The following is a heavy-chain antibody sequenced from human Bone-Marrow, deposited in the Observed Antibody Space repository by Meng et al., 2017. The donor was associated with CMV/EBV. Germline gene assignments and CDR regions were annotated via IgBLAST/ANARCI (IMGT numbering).Heavy chain of an antibody. Sequence: ASVKVSCKASGYSFTNYGISWVRQAPGQGLEWMGWISGYNGNTNYAQKVQGRVTMTTDTSTRTAYMELRSLRSDDTAVYYCARSRRLQGLGYYYYGMDVWGQGTTVTVSS. CDR1: GYSFTNYG. CDR3: ARSRRLQGLGYYYYGMDV. V-gene: IGHV1-18*01. J-gene: IGHJ6*02. CDR2: ISGYNGNT. D-gene: IGHD4-11*01.